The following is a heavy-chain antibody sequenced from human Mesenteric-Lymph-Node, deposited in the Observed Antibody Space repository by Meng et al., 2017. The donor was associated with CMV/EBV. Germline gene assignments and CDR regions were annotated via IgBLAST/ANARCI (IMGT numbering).Heavy chain of an antibody. V-gene: IGHV3-23*01. Sequence: FPFSTYAMTWVRQAPGKGLEWVSTISGNGANTYYADSVKGRFTISRDNSKNMLYLQMNSLRDEDTAVYYCARDRWVVYGSGSYSDYWGQGTLVTVSS. J-gene: IGHJ4*02. CDR1: FPFSTYA. CDR2: ISGNGANT. D-gene: IGHD3-10*01. CDR3: ARDRWVVYGSGSYSDY.